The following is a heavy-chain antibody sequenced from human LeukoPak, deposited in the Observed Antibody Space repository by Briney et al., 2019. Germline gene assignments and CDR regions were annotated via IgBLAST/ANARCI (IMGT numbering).Heavy chain of an antibody. CDR2: INPSGGRT. CDR3: ALAYQAGYSYGFDY. Sequence: ASVKVSCKASGYTFTGYYMHWVRQAPGQGLEWMGIINPSGGRTTYAQKFQGRVTMTRDTSTSTVYMELSSLRSEDTAVYHCALAYQAGYSYGFDYWGQGTLVTVSS. CDR1: GYTFTGYY. V-gene: IGHV1-46*01. J-gene: IGHJ4*02. D-gene: IGHD5-18*01.